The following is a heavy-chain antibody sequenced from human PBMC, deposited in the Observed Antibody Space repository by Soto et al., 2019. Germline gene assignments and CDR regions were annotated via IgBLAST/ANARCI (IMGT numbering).Heavy chain of an antibody. J-gene: IGHJ3*01. CDR1: GFTFSSYA. D-gene: IGHD3-3*01. V-gene: IGHV3-30-3*01. CDR3: ARELGEGYHYDFDV. CDR2: ISYDGNNK. Sequence: QVQLVESGGGVVQPGRSLRLSCAASGFTFSSYAIHWVRQAPGKGLEWVAVISYDGNNKYYADSVKGRFTISRDNSKNTLYLQMNSLRVDDTAVYYCARELGEGYHYDFDVWGQGTMVTVSS.